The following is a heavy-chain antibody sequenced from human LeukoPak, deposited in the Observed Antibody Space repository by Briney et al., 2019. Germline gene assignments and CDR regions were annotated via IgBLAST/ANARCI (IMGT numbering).Heavy chain of an antibody. J-gene: IGHJ4*02. Sequence: ASVKASCKASGYTFTGYYMHWVRQAPGQGLEWMGWINPNSGGTNFAQKFQGRVTMTTDTSTSTAYMELRSLRSDDTAVYYCARDGGYDSSGYYDDYWGQGTLVTVSS. D-gene: IGHD3-22*01. V-gene: IGHV1-2*02. CDR2: INPNSGGT. CDR1: GYTFTGYY. CDR3: ARDGGYDSSGYYDDY.